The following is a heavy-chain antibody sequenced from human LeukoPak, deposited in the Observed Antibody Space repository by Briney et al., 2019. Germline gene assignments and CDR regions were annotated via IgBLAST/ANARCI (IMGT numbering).Heavy chain of an antibody. Sequence: GGSLRLSCEASGFSFTNTWMSWVRQAPGKGLEWVGRVKSKADDGTTDYAAPVQGRFTISRDDSKNTLSLQMNSLKTEDTAVYYCATEGGSGSYYGDDAFDMWGQGTMVTVSS. CDR3: ATEGGSGSYYGDDAFDM. J-gene: IGHJ3*02. V-gene: IGHV3-15*01. D-gene: IGHD3-10*01. CDR2: VKSKADDGTT. CDR1: GFSFTNTW.